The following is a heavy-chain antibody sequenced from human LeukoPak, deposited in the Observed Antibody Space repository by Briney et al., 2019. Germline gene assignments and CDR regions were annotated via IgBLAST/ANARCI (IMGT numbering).Heavy chain of an antibody. V-gene: IGHV4-39*07. CDR2: IYYSGST. CDR1: GGSISSSSYY. CDR3: ARDRGATRRYYFDY. J-gene: IGHJ4*02. Sequence: SETLSLTCTVSGGSISSSSYYWGWIRQPPGKGLEWIGSIYYSGSTYYNPSLKSRVTISVDTSKNQFSLKLTSVTAADTAVYYCARDRGATRRYYFDYWGQGTLVTVSS. D-gene: IGHD1-26*01.